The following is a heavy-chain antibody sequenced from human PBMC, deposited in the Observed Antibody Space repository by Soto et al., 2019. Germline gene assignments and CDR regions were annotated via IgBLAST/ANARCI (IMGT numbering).Heavy chain of an antibody. Sequence: EVQLVQSGAEVKKPGESLKISCKGSGYSFTSYWIGWVRQMPGKGLEWMGIIYPGDSDTRYSPSFQGQVTISADKSISTAYLQWSSLKASDTAMYYCARPQAATAAAGTLSLRGYYYYGMDVWGQGTTVTVSS. CDR1: GYSFTSYW. V-gene: IGHV5-51*01. D-gene: IGHD6-13*01. J-gene: IGHJ6*02. CDR2: IYPGDSDT. CDR3: ARPQAATAAAGTLSLRGYYYYGMDV.